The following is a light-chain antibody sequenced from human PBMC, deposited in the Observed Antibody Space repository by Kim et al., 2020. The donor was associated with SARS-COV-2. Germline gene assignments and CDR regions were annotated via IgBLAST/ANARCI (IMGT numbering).Light chain of an antibody. CDR2: SQD. V-gene: IGLV1-44*01. J-gene: IGLJ2*01. CDR3: AAWDASLNVVV. Sequence: GRRFTISCSGGSSNIGSNSVNWYQRLPGTAPKLLIYSQDRRPSGVPDRFSGSKSGTSASLAISGLQSEDEAEYYCAAWDASLNVVVFGGGTQLTVL. CDR1: SSNIGSNS.